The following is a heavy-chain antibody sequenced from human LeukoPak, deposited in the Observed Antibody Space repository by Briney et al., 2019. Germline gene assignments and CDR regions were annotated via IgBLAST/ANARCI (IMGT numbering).Heavy chain of an antibody. J-gene: IGHJ4*02. D-gene: IGHD6-13*01. CDR3: VRVEGRVAAAGFDY. V-gene: IGHV3-33*01. Sequence: PGRSLRLSCAASGFTFSSYCMRWVRQAPGKGLEWVAVIWYDGSNKYYADSVKGRLTVSRDNSKNTLYLQMNGLRAEDTAVYYGVRVEGRVAAAGFDYWGQGTLVTVSS. CDR1: GFTFSSYC. CDR2: IWYDGSNK.